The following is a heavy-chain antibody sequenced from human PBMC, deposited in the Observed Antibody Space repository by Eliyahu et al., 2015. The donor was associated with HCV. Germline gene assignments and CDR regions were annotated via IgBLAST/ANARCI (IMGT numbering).Heavy chain of an antibody. J-gene: IGHJ4*02. V-gene: IGHV4-34*01. CDR2: INHSGST. Sequence: QVQLQQWGAGLLKPSETLSLTCAVYGGSFXGYYWSWIRQPPGKGLEWIGEINHSGSTNYNPSLKSRVTISVDTSKNQFSLKLSSVTAADTAVYYCARAEEYFDYWGQGTLVTVSA. CDR1: GGSFXGYY. CDR3: ARAEEYFDY.